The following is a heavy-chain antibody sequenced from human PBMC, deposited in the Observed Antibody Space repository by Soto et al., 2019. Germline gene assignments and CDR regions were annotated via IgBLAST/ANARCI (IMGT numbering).Heavy chain of an antibody. CDR2: MNAKSADT. V-gene: IGHV1-8*01. CDR3: ARGNPFNYAGFDV. J-gene: IGHJ6*02. D-gene: IGHD3-16*01. CDR1: GYTFSDFD. Sequence: DLEQSGAEVKRPGASVKVSCKASGYTFSDFDINWLRQASGHGPEWMGWMNAKSADTFFAQRFQGKFNMTWDTSLSTAYMEVGSLTSDDTAMYYCARGNPFNYAGFDVWGQGTTVAVSS.